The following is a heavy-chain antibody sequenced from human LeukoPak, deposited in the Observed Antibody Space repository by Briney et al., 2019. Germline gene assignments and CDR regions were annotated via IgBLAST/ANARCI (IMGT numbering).Heavy chain of an antibody. J-gene: IGHJ5*02. CDR2: IYSGDSDT. Sequence: GESLKISCTGSGYRFPSYWIAWVRQMPGKGLEWMGIIYSGDSDTGYSPSFQGQVTISADKSISTAWLQWSSLKASDTAMYYCAREGSGSYSRGCFDPWGQGTLVTVHS. CDR1: GYRFPSYW. CDR3: AREGSGSYSRGCFDP. D-gene: IGHD1-26*01. V-gene: IGHV5-51*01.